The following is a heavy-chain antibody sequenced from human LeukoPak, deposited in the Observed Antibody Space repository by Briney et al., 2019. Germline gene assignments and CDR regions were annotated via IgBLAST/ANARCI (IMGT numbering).Heavy chain of an antibody. V-gene: IGHV4-59*01. Sequence: PGGSLRLSCAASGFTFSSYAMHWIRQPPGKGLEWIGYIYYSGSTNYNPSLKSRVTISVDTSKNQFSLKLSSVTAADTAVYYRARGFYYYDSSGYEDYWGQGTLVTVSS. CDR2: IYYSGST. CDR3: ARGFYYYDSSGYEDY. CDR1: GFTFSSYA. D-gene: IGHD3-22*01. J-gene: IGHJ4*02.